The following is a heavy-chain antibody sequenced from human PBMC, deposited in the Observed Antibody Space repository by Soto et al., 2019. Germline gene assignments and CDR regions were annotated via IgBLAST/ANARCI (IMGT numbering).Heavy chain of an antibody. Sequence: SETLSLTCAVYGGSFSGYYWSWIRQPPGKGLEWIGEINHSGSTNYNPSLKSRVTISVDTSKNQFSLKLSSVTAADTAVYYCARGPYCSGGSCPYYFDYWGQGTPVTVSS. V-gene: IGHV4-34*01. J-gene: IGHJ4*02. D-gene: IGHD2-15*01. CDR1: GGSFSGYY. CDR2: INHSGST. CDR3: ARGPYCSGGSCPYYFDY.